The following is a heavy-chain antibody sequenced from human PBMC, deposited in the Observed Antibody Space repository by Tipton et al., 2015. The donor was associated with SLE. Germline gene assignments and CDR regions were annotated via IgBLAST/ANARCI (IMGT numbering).Heavy chain of an antibody. J-gene: IGHJ5*02. CDR2: MYFSGST. Sequence: GLVKPSETLSLTCIVSGDSISSSTYYWGWIRQPPGKGLEWIGNMYFSGSTYYSPSLKSRVTISVDTSRNQFSLQLSSVTAADTAVYFCARGLEENVSAERWFDPWGQGALVAVSS. CDR1: GDSISSSTYY. V-gene: IGHV4-39*07. CDR3: ARGLEENVSAERWFDP. D-gene: IGHD1-1*01.